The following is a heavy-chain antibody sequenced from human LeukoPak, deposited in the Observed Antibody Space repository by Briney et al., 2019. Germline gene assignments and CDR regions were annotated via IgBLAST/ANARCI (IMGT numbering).Heavy chain of an antibody. V-gene: IGHV1-18*01. Sequence: GASVKVSCKASGYTFTSYGISWVRQAPGQGLEWMGWISAYNGNTNYAQKLQGRVTMTTDTSTSTAYMELRSLRSDDTAVYYCARGVEYCSSTSCYGWFDPWGQGTLVTVSS. CDR2: ISAYNGNT. D-gene: IGHD2-2*01. J-gene: IGHJ5*02. CDR1: GYTFTSYG. CDR3: ARGVEYCSSTSCYGWFDP.